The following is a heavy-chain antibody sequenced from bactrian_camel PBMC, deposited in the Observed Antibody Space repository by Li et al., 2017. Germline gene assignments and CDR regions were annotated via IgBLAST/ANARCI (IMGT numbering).Heavy chain of an antibody. CDR1: GYTFSSYA. D-gene: IGHD7*01. V-gene: IGHV3S53*01. CDR2: TDNDGDI. CDR3: AADPYLWPSALILDPEQGISLRF. Sequence: HVQLVESGGGSVQARESLRLSCAASGYTFSSYAVVWFRQAPGKEREGVAATDNDGDINYADSVKGRFTISKDNAENTWYLQMDNLKPEDSATYYCAADPYLWPSALILDPEQGISLRFWGPGTQVTVS. J-gene: IGHJ4*01.